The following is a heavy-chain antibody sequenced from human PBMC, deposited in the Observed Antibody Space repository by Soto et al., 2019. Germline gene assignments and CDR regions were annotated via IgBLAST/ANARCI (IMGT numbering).Heavy chain of an antibody. CDR1: GFTFSNYA. CDR3: AKGAFDY. V-gene: IGHV3-23*01. CDR2: INIVGGNT. J-gene: IGHJ4*02. Sequence: GGSLRLSCAASGFTFSNYAMSWVRQAPGKALEWVSSINIVGGNTNYADSVRGRFTMSRDDSKNTVFLQMNSLRAEDTAVYYCAKGAFDYWGQGTLVTVSS.